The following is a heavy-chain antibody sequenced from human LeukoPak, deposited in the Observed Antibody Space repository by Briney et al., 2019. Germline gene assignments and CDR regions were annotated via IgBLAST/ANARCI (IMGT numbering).Heavy chain of an antibody. V-gene: IGHV3-43*01. D-gene: IGHD2-21*02. J-gene: IGHJ4*02. CDR1: GFTFDRFT. CDR3: AKEVDCPSDCLFFHS. Sequence: GGSLRLSCAASGFTFDRFTIHWVRQIPGKGLEWVSLINRRGHTFYADSVKGRFTISRDNNRNSVFLQMDSLRPEDTALYHCAKEVDCPSDCLFFHSWGQGTLVTVSS. CDR2: INRRGHT.